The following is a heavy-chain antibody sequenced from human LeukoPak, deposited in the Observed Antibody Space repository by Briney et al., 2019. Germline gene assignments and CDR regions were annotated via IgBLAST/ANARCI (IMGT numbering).Heavy chain of an antibody. V-gene: IGHV1-8*02. CDR1: GYTFTGYY. CDR2: MNPNSGNT. D-gene: IGHD4-11*01. J-gene: IGHJ5*02. Sequence: ASVKVSCKASGYTFTGYYMHWVRQATGQGLEWMGWMNPNSGNTGYAQKFQGRVTMTRNTSISTAYMELSSLRSEDTAVYYCARGRRRLSNYVVMETAFDPWGQGTLVTVSS. CDR3: ARGRRRLSNYVVMETAFDP.